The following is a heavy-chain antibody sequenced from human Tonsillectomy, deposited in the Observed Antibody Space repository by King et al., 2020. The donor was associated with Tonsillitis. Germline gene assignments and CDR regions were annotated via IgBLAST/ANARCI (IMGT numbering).Heavy chain of an antibody. Sequence: HVQLVESGGGVVQPGGSLRLSCAASGFIFSDYGMHWVRQAPGKGLEWVAFIPSGLDNKYYTDSVKGRFSISRDNSKNTLYLQMNSLRVEDTAMYYCAKVTGHWDSLDYWGQGTLVTVSS. D-gene: IGHD1-7*01. CDR3: AKVTGHWDSLDY. J-gene: IGHJ4*02. CDR1: GFIFSDYG. CDR2: IPSGLDNK. V-gene: IGHV3-30*02.